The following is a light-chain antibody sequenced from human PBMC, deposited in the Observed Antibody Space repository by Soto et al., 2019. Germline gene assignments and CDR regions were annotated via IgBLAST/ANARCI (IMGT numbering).Light chain of an antibody. J-gene: IGKJ1*01. V-gene: IGKV3-15*01. CDR3: QQYNNWPWT. CDR1: QSVSSN. CDR2: GAS. Sequence: IAIAPSPTPLSWSPGERATPSCRASQSVSSNLAWYQQKPGQAPRLLIYGASTRATGIPARFSGSGSGTEFTLTISSLQSEDFAVYHCQQYNNWPWTFGQGTKVDIK.